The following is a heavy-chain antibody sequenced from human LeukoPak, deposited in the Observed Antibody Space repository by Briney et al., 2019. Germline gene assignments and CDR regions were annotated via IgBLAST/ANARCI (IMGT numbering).Heavy chain of an antibody. D-gene: IGHD1-26*01. J-gene: IGHJ4*02. CDR1: GGSISSGGYS. CDR2: IYHSGST. CDR3: ARSPPSGSYYGVYFDY. V-gene: IGHV4-30-2*01. Sequence: PSETLSLTCAVSGGSISSGGYSWSWIRQPPGKGLEWIGYIYHSGSTYYNPSLKSRVTISVDRSKNQFSLKLSSVTAADTAVYYCARSPPSGSYYGVYFDYWGQGTLVTVSS.